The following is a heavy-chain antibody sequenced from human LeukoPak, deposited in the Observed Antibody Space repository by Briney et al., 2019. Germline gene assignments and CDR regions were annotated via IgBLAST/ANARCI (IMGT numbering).Heavy chain of an antibody. Sequence: SETLSLTCTVSGGSISSYFWTWIRQPPGKGLEWIAYISSSGSTNYNPSLESRVTISVDTSKNQFSLKMSSVTAADTAVYYCARDLGAGHVDYWGQGTLVTVSS. D-gene: IGHD1-26*01. V-gene: IGHV4-59*12. CDR1: GGSISSYF. CDR2: ISSSGST. J-gene: IGHJ4*02. CDR3: ARDLGAGHVDY.